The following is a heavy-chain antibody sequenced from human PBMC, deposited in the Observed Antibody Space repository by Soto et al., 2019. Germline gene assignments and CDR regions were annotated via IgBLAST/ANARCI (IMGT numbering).Heavy chain of an antibody. CDR1: GGSISSSNYY. CDR2: IYYSGST. CDR3: ARLELGDLSIDP. J-gene: IGHJ5*02. V-gene: IGHV4-39*01. D-gene: IGHD3-10*01. Sequence: SETLSLTCILSGGSISSSNYYWGWIRQPPGKGLEWIGNIYYSGSTYYNPSLKSRVTISVDTSKNQFSLTLSSVTAADTAVYYCARLELGDLSIDPWGQGTLVTVSS.